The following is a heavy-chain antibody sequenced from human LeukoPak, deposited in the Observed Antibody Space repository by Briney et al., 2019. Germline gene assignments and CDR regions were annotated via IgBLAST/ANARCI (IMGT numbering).Heavy chain of an antibody. CDR2: ISSSSSTI. CDR3: ARGDGIFGSGSYYY. Sequence: PGGSLRLSCAASGFTFSSYSMNWVRQAPGKGLEWVSYISSSSSTIYYADSVKGRFTISRDNAKNSLYPQMNSLRAEDTAVYYCARGDGIFGSGSYYYWGQGTLVTVSS. V-gene: IGHV3-48*01. D-gene: IGHD3-10*01. J-gene: IGHJ4*02. CDR1: GFTFSSYS.